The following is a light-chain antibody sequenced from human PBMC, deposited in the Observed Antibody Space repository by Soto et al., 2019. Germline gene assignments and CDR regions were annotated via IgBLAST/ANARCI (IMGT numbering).Light chain of an antibody. V-gene: IGKV3-20*01. CDR1: QSVSSSY. CDR3: QQYGSSPSYT. Sequence: EIVLTQSPGTLSLSPGERATLSCRASQSVSSSYLAWYQQKPGQAPMLLIYGASSRATGLPDRFSGSGSGTDFTPTISRLEPEDFAVYYCQQYGSSPSYTFGQGTKLEIK. CDR2: GAS. J-gene: IGKJ2*01.